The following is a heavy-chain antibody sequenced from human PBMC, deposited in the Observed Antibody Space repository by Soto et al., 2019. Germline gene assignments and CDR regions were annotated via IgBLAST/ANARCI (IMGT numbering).Heavy chain of an antibody. CDR2: ISYDGSNK. CDR3: AKDNPTIAY. V-gene: IGHV3-30*18. Sequence: QVQLVESGVGVVQPWTSLRLSCAPSGFTFSASGMHWVRQAPGKGLEWVAIISYDGSNKQYAGSVEGRFTISRDNSKNNLYLQMDNLRPEDTAIYYCAKDNPTIAYWGQGTLVTVSS. CDR1: GFTFSASG. J-gene: IGHJ4*02. D-gene: IGHD1-1*01.